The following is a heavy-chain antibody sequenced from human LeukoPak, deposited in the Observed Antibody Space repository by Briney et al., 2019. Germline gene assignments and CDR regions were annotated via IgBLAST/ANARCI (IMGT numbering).Heavy chain of an antibody. Sequence: ESLKISCQGSGYTFTTYWIGWVRQMPGRGLEWMGIIIPGDSDTRYSPSFQGQVTISADKSINTAYLRWSSLKASDTAMYYCARSPCGGDCYSGHFQHWGQGTLVTVSS. CDR1: GYTFTTYW. D-gene: IGHD2-21*02. CDR3: ARSPCGGDCYSGHFQH. CDR2: IIPGDSDT. J-gene: IGHJ1*01. V-gene: IGHV5-51*01.